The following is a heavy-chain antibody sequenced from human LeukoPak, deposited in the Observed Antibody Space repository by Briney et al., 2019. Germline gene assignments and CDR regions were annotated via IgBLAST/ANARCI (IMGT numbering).Heavy chain of an antibody. Sequence: PGGSLRLSCAASGFTFSSYAMSWVRQAPGKGLEWVSAISGSGGSTYYADSVKGRFTISRDNSKNTLYLQMNSLRAEDTAVYYCAKDFPKYYDFWSVPAHWGQGTLVTVSS. CDR1: GFTFSSYA. V-gene: IGHV3-23*01. CDR3: AKDFPKYYDFWSVPAH. CDR2: ISGSGGST. D-gene: IGHD3-3*01. J-gene: IGHJ4*02.